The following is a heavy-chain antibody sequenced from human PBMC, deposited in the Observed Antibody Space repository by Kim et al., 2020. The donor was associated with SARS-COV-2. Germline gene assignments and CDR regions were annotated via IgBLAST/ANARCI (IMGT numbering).Heavy chain of an antibody. CDR2: IDPSDSYT. J-gene: IGHJ5*02. Sequence: GESLKISCKGSGYSFTSYWISWVRQMPGKGLEWMGRIDPSDSYTNYSPSFQGHVTISADKSISTAYLQWSSLKASDTAMYYCARYYDFWSGYYTGGPPFDPWGQGTLVTVSS. CDR3: ARYYDFWSGYYTGGPPFDP. CDR1: GYSFTSYW. D-gene: IGHD3-3*01. V-gene: IGHV5-10-1*01.